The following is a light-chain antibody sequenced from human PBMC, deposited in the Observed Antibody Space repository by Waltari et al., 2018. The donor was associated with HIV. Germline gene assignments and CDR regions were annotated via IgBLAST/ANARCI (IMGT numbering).Light chain of an antibody. Sequence: QSALTQPASVSGSPGQSITISCTGTSSDVGGYNLVSWYQQHPGKAPKLMIYEVIKRPSGGSNRFAGSKSGNTSSLTISGLQAEDEADYYCCAYAGSTTYVIFGGGTKLTVL. V-gene: IGLV2-23*02. J-gene: IGLJ2*01. CDR2: EVI. CDR3: CAYAGSTTYVI. CDR1: SSDVGGYNL.